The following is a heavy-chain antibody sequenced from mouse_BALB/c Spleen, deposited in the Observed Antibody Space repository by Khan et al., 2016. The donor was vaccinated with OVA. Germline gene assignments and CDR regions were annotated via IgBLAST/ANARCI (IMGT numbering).Heavy chain of an antibody. CDR1: GYSITSDYA. V-gene: IGHV3-2*02. CDR3: ARVYGGDFDY. Sequence: EVKLLESGPGLVKPSQSLSLTCTVTGYSITSDYAWNWIRQFPGNKLEWMGFISYSGNTKYNPSLKSRISVTRDTSKNQFFLQLNSVTTADTATYYCARVYGGDFDYWGQGTTLTVSS. CDR2: ISYSGNT. J-gene: IGHJ2*01. D-gene: IGHD2-10*02.